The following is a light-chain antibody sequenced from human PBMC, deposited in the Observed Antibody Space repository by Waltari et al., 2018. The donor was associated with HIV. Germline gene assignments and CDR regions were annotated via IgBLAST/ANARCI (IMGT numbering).Light chain of an antibody. CDR2: EVN. Sequence: QSALTQPPSASGSPGQSVTISCTGSSSDIGAYDFVSWYKQHPGEAPKLVIFEVNKRPSGVPNRFLGSKSGNTASLTVSGLQAEDEAVYFCSSYADSDTLGVFGGGTKLTVL. V-gene: IGLV2-8*01. J-gene: IGLJ3*02. CDR3: SSYADSDTLGV. CDR1: SSDIGAYDF.